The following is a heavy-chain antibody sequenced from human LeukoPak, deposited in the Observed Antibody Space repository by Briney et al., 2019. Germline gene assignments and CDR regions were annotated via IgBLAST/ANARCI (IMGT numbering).Heavy chain of an antibody. V-gene: IGHV4-38-2*02. J-gene: IGHJ6*03. CDR1: GYSISRGYY. CDR3: AGYYDFSYDYYMDV. Sequence: SETLSLTCNVSGYSISRGYYWGWIRQPPGKGLEWIGSVHHTGSTYYNPSLRSRVSISVDKSTNHISLEVTSVTAADTAVYYCAGYYDFSYDYYMDVWGKGTTVTVSS. CDR2: VHHTGST. D-gene: IGHD3-3*01.